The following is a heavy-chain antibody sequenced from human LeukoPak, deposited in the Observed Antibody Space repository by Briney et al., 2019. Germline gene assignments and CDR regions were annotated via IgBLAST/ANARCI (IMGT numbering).Heavy chain of an antibody. CDR3: AKDARSCTSSACYTVTTYYFDS. Sequence: GRSLRLSCAASGFIFSNFAMTWVRQAPGKGLEWVSTISGNGATTYYADSVKGRFTISKDNSKNTLFLQMNGLTAEDTAVYYCAKDARSCTSSACYTVTTYYFDSWGQGTLVTVSS. CDR1: GFIFSNFA. V-gene: IGHV3-23*01. J-gene: IGHJ4*02. CDR2: ISGNGATT. D-gene: IGHD2-2*02.